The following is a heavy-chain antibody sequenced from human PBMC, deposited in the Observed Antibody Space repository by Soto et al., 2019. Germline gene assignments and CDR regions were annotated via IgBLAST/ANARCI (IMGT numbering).Heavy chain of an antibody. V-gene: IGHV4-31*03. CDR3: ARRGYNYDYTY. Sequence: SETLSLTCTVSGVSITSGPYFWTWIRQRPGKGLEWIGYIFYSGSTDYNPSLKSRVFISVDTSKNQFSLKLTSVTAADTAVYFCARRGYNYDYTYWGQGSLVT. D-gene: IGHD3-16*01. CDR2: IFYSGST. J-gene: IGHJ4*02. CDR1: GVSITSGPYF.